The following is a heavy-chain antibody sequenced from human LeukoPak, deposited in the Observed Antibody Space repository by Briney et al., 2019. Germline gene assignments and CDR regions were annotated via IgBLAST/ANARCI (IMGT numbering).Heavy chain of an antibody. CDR3: ARDAGFAMASFDY. J-gene: IGHJ4*02. CDR2: IRSKIYGGTI. CDR1: GFTFADYA. Sequence: GGSLRLSCTASGFTFADYAMTWVRQAPGKGLEWVGFIRSKIYGGTIEYAASVKGRFTISRDDSKGIAYLQMSSLKTEDTAVYYCARDAGFAMASFDYWGQGTLVTVSS. V-gene: IGHV3-49*04. D-gene: IGHD2-2*01.